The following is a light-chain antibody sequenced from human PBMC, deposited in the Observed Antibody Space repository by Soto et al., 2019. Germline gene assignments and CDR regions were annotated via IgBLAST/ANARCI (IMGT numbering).Light chain of an antibody. CDR1: SSDVGSHNL. CDR3: CSYGGSRSV. Sequence: QSALTQPASVSGSPGQSITISCTGTSSDVGSHNLVSWYQQHPGQAPKLMIYEVSKRPLGVSTRFSASKAGNTASLTFSGLQAEDAADYYCCSYGGSRSVFGGGTQLTVL. CDR2: EVS. V-gene: IGLV2-23*02. J-gene: IGLJ7*01.